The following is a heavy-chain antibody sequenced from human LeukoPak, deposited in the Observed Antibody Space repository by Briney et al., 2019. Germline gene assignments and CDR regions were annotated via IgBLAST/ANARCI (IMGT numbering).Heavy chain of an antibody. CDR1: GFTVSSNY. CDR3: ARGHRVGPTN. V-gene: IGHV3-53*01. CDR2: IYSGGST. J-gene: IGHJ4*02. D-gene: IGHD1-26*01. Sequence: PGGSLRLSCAASGFTVSSNYMSWVRQAPGKGLERVSVIYSGGSTYYAGSVKGRFTISRDNSKNTLDLQMNSLRAEDTAVYYCARGHRVGPTNWGQGTLVTVSS.